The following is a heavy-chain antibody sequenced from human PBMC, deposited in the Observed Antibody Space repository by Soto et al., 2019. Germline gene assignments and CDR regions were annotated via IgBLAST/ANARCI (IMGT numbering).Heavy chain of an antibody. J-gene: IGHJ4*02. CDR3: ARSAGWYAVHS. Sequence: QVQMQESGPGLVKPSGTLSLTCAVSGDSVSSPYYWCWVRQPPGKGLEWIGEVFHTGTTSYNPSLRGRVTISMDKSLNPFSPALSSVTAADTAVYYCARSAGWYAVHSWGPGTLVIVSS. D-gene: IGHD6-19*01. CDR1: GDSVSSPYY. CDR2: VFHTGTT. V-gene: IGHV4-4*02.